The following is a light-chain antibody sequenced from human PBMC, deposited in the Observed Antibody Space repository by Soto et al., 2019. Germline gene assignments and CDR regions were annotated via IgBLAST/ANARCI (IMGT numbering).Light chain of an antibody. CDR2: AAS. V-gene: IGKV1-27*01. CDR3: QKYDRAPRT. CDR1: HAISNY. J-gene: IGKJ1*01. Sequence: DIQMTQSPPSLSASVGDRVTITRRASHAISNYLAWYQQKPGKVPELLIYAASTLQSGVPSRFSGSGSGTDFTLTISSLQPEDVATYYCQKYDRAPRTFGQGTKVEIK.